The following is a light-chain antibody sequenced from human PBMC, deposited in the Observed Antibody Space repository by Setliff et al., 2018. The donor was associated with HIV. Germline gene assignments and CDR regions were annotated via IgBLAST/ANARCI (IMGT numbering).Light chain of an antibody. J-gene: IGLJ1*01. CDR1: SSNIGAAYD. V-gene: IGLV1-40*01. CDR2: GNI. Sequence: QSVLTQPPSVSGASGQRVTISCTGSSSNIGAAYDVHWYRQFPGAAPKLLIYGNINRPSGVPDRFSGSKSGTSGSLTITGLQAEDEADYYCQSYDSSLSAHVFGTGTKVTVL. CDR3: QSYDSSLSAHV.